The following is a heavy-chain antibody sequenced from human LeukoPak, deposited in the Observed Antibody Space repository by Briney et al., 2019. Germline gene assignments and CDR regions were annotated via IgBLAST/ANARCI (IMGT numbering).Heavy chain of an antibody. V-gene: IGHV1-69*05. D-gene: IGHD3-3*01. J-gene: IGHJ5*02. CDR2: IIPIFGTA. CDR3: ARDPGTIFGGMSWFDP. Sequence: SVKVSCKASGGTFSSYAISWVRQAPGQGLEWMGGIIPIFGTANYAQKFQGRVTITTDESTSTAYMELSSLRSEDTAVYYCARDPGTIFGGMSWFDPWGQGTLVTVSS. CDR1: GGTFSSYA.